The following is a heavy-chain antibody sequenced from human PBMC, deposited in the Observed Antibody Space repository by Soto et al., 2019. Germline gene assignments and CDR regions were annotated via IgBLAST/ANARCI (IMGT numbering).Heavy chain of an antibody. CDR2: ITNSRNNK. Sequence: GGSLRLSCAASGFTFSSYGMHWVRQAPGKGLEWVAFITNSRNNKYYADSVKGRFTISRDNGKNSLFLQMNSLRDEDTAVYYCARVVVVIPPGYYYAMDVWGQGTTVTVSS. V-gene: IGHV3-48*02. D-gene: IGHD3-22*01. CDR3: ARVVVVIPPGYYYAMDV. J-gene: IGHJ6*02. CDR1: GFTFSSYG.